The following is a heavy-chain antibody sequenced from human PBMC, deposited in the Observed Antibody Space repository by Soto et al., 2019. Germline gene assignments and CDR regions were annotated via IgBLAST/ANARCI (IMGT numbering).Heavy chain of an antibody. V-gene: IGHV4-31*03. CDR2: IYYSGST. J-gene: IGHJ5*02. Sequence: SETLSLTCTVSGGSISSGGYYWSWIRQHPGKGLEWIGYIYYSGSTYYNPSLKSRVTISVDTSKNQFSLKLSSVTAADTAVYYCARGRRSVDTAMVTSYWFDPWGQGTLVTVSS. CDR3: ARGRRSVDTAMVTSYWFDP. D-gene: IGHD5-18*01. CDR1: GGSISSGGYY.